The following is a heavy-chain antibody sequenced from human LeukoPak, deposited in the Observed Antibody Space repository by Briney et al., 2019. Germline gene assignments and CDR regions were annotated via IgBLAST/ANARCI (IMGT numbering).Heavy chain of an antibody. Sequence: PGGSLRLSCAASGFTFSDYAMAWVRQAPGQGLEWVLATSGGGASTYYADSVKGRFTISRDNSKNTLFLEMSSLRAEDSALYYCAKASSAYRPYFFDSWGQGTLVTVSS. CDR2: TSGGGAST. D-gene: IGHD3-16*01. CDR3: AKASSAYRPYFFDS. J-gene: IGHJ4*02. V-gene: IGHV3-23*01. CDR1: GFTFSDYA.